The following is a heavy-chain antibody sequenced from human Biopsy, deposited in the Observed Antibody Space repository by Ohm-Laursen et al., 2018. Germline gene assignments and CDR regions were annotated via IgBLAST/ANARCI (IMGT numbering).Heavy chain of an antibody. J-gene: IGHJ4*02. CDR3: ALAAAQTVTHFDY. Sequence: ASVKVSCNASGYTFTGYHVHWVRQAPGQGLEWMGWINAKTGDTNYAQKFQGRVTMTRDTSISTAYVDLNSLRADDTAVYYCALAAAQTVTHFDYWGQGTLVTVSS. D-gene: IGHD4-17*01. CDR1: GYTFTGYH. CDR2: INAKTGDT. V-gene: IGHV1-2*02.